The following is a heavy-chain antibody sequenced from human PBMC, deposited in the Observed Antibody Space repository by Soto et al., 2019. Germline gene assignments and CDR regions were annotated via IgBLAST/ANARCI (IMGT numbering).Heavy chain of an antibody. J-gene: IGHJ4*01. V-gene: IGHV3-21*01. CDR3: SRSPEVGVRGAY. CDR2: ITVGSSHI. CDR1: GFPFSAYN. Sequence: GGSLRLSCTGSGFPFSAYNINWVRQAPGKGLEWVSSITVGSSHIYQPNSMKGRFTISRDDAKNSVYLQIDSLRDEDTALYYCSRSPEVGVRGAYWGQGALVTVSS. D-gene: IGHD3-16*01.